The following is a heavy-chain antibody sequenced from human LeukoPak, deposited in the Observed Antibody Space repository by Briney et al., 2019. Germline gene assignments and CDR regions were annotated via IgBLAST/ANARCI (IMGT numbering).Heavy chain of an antibody. CDR3: AKVTGPYYGDHEIDY. D-gene: IGHD4-17*01. V-gene: IGHV3-23*01. Sequence: GGSLRLSCAGAGFTFSSYAMSWVRQAPGKGLEWVSAISGSGGSTYYADSVKGRFTISRDNSKNTLYLQMNSLRAEDTAVYYCAKVTGPYYGDHEIDYWGQGTLVTVSS. J-gene: IGHJ4*02. CDR2: ISGSGGST. CDR1: GFTFSSYA.